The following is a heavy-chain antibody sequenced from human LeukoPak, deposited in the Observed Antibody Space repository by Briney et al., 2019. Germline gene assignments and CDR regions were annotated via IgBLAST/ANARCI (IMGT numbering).Heavy chain of an antibody. CDR3: AKDRDGYNRVDY. Sequence: TGGSLRLSCAAPGFTFSSYGMHWVRQAPGKGLEWVAVISYDGSSKYYADSVKGRFTISRDNSKNTLYLQMNSLRAEDTAVYYCAKDRDGYNRVDYWGQGTLVTVSS. CDR1: GFTFSSYG. J-gene: IGHJ4*02. D-gene: IGHD5-24*01. V-gene: IGHV3-30*18. CDR2: ISYDGSSK.